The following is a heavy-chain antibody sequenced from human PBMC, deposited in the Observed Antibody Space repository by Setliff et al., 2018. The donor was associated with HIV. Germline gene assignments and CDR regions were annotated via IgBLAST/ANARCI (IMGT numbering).Heavy chain of an antibody. CDR2: INPGSGAT. V-gene: IGHV1-46*01. D-gene: IGHD4-4*01. CDR1: GYTFTGYN. CDR3: ARDAFDYTAYYYSYMDV. Sequence: GASVKVSCKASGYTFTGYNLHWLRQAPGQGLEWMGVINPGSGATTYAQKFQGRVTMTRDTSTSTVYMELSSLRSEDTAVYYCARDAFDYTAYYYSYMDVWGKGTTVTVSS. J-gene: IGHJ6*03.